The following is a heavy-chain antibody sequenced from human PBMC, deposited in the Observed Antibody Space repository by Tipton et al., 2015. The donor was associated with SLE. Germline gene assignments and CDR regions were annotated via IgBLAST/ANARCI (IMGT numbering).Heavy chain of an antibody. CDR2: IYYSGST. CDR3: AKVDPPEQWLLFAFDI. Sequence: TLSLTCNISGASISGGAYYWSWIRQHPGKGLEWIGYIYYSGSTFYNPSLRSRVTISVDTSKNQVSLRPSSVTAADTALYFCAKVDPPEQWLLFAFDIWGQGTMVTVSS. CDR1: GASISGGAYY. D-gene: IGHD6-19*01. V-gene: IGHV4-31*03. J-gene: IGHJ3*02.